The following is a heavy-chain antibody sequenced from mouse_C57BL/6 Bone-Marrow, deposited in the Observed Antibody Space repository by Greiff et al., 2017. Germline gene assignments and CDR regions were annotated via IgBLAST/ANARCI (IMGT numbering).Heavy chain of an antibody. CDR1: GYTFTSYW. J-gene: IGHJ4*01. CDR2: IYPSDSET. Sequence: QVQLQQPGAELVRPGSSVKLSCKASGYTFTSYWMHWVKQRPIQGLEWIGNIYPSDSETHYNQKFKDKATLTVDKSSSTAYMQLSSLTTEDSAVDYWARDFYGYDYAMDYWGQGTSVTVSS. V-gene: IGHV1-52*01. D-gene: IGHD2-2*01. CDR3: ARDFYGYDYAMDY.